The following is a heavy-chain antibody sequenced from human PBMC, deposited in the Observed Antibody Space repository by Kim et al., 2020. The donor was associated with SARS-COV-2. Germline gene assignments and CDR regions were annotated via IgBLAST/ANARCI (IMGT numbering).Heavy chain of an antibody. CDR3: ARGVERWLQLVYYGMDV. CDR2: ISSSSSYI. D-gene: IGHD5-12*01. V-gene: IGHV3-21*01. Sequence: GGSLRLSCAASGFTFSSYSMNWVRQAPGKGLEWVSSISSSSSYIYYADSVKDRFTISRDNAKNSLYLQMNSLRAEDTAVYYCARGVERWLQLVYYGMDVWGQGTTVTVSS. CDR1: GFTFSSYS. J-gene: IGHJ6*02.